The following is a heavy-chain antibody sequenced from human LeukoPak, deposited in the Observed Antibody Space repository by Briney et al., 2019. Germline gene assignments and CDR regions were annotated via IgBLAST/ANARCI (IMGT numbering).Heavy chain of an antibody. Sequence: GGSLRLSCAASGFTFSSYAMSWVRQAPGKGLEWVSGISGSGGSTYYTDSVKGRFTISRDNSKNTLYLQMNSLRAEDTAVYYCAKDRSSSWIDYWGQGTLVTVSS. CDR3: AKDRSSSWIDY. V-gene: IGHV3-23*01. CDR1: GFTFSSYA. J-gene: IGHJ4*02. D-gene: IGHD6-13*01. CDR2: ISGSGGST.